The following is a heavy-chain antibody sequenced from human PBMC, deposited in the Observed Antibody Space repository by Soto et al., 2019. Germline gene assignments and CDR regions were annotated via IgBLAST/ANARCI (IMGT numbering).Heavy chain of an antibody. CDR3: ARGGSGYTWFNEF. Sequence: ASVKVSCKASGGLFSSYPISWVRQVPGQGLEWMGGIIPVFQTAYYTQRFQGRVTITADESTNTAYVELSSLRSEDTAIYYCARGGSGYTWFNEFWGQGTLVTVSS. D-gene: IGHD3-22*01. CDR2: IIPVFQTA. CDR1: GGLFSSYP. J-gene: IGHJ4*02. V-gene: IGHV1-69*13.